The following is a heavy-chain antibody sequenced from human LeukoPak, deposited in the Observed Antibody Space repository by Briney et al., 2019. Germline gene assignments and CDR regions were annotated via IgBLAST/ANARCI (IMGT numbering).Heavy chain of an antibody. V-gene: IGHV3-7*01. J-gene: IGHJ6*03. CDR2: IKEDGSEK. D-gene: IGHD3-16*01. Sequence: PTGGSLRLSCAASGFTFNNYWMGWVRQAPGKGLEWVANIKEDGSEKNYVDSVKGRFTISRDNAKNSRYLQMSSLRAADTAVYYCARVMAASVWRSYGSYYYYYYMDVWGKGTTVTVSS. CDR3: ARVMAASVWRSYGSYYYYYYMDV. CDR1: GFTFNNYW.